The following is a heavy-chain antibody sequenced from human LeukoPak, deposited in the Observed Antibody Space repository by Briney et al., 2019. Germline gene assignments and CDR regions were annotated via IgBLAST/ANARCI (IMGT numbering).Heavy chain of an antibody. J-gene: IGHJ1*01. CDR2: INPNSGGT. D-gene: IGHD3-9*01. V-gene: IGHV1-2*02. Sequence: ASVKVSCKASGYTFTGYYMHWVRQAPGRGLEWMGWINPNSGGTNYAQKFQGRVTMTRDTSISTAYMELSRLRSDDTAVYYCARADGYYDILTGYYLVAEYFQHWGQGTLVTASS. CDR1: GYTFTGYY. CDR3: ARADGYYDILTGYYLVAEYFQH.